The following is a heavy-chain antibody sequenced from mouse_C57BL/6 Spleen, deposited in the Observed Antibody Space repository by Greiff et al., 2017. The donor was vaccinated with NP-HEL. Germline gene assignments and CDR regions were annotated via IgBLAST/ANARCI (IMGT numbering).Heavy chain of an antibody. CDR1: GYSITSDY. Sequence: EVKVVESGPGLAKPSQTLSLTCSVTGYSITSDYWNWIRKFPGNKLEYMGYISYSGSTYYNPSLKSRISITRDTSKNQYYLQLNSVTTEDTATYYCARGLYYYGSSYWYFDVWGTGTTVTVSS. CDR2: ISYSGST. CDR3: ARGLYYYGSSYWYFDV. D-gene: IGHD1-1*01. V-gene: IGHV3-8*01. J-gene: IGHJ1*03.